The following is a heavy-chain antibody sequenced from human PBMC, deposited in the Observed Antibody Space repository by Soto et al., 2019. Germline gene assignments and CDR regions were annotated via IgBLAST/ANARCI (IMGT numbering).Heavy chain of an antibody. CDR2: INGDAISK. V-gene: IGHV3-74*01. CDR3: ARGSPHLHHLYRCDY. D-gene: IGHD3-16*01. CDR1: GFTFGTYW. Sequence: GGSLRLSCAASGFTFGTYWMHWVRQAPGKGLMWVSRINGDAISKNYGESVKGRFTISRDNDKNTLYLEMNSLRVEDTAVYYCARGSPHLHHLYRCDYWGPGTLVAVSS. J-gene: IGHJ4*01.